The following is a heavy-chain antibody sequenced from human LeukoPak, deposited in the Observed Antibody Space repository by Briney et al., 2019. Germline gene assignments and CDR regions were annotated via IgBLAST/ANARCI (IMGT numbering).Heavy chain of an antibody. J-gene: IGHJ6*02. CDR2: MNPNSGNT. D-gene: IGHD2-2*01. CDR1: GYTFTGYD. CDR3: ARERGAYQLLSYYYYYYGMDV. Sequence: ASVKVSCKASGYTFTGYDINWVRQATGQGLEWMGWMNPNSGNTGYAQKFQGRVTMTRNTSISTAYMELSSLRSEDTAVYYCARERGAYQLLSYYYYYYGMDVWGQGTTVTVSS. V-gene: IGHV1-8*01.